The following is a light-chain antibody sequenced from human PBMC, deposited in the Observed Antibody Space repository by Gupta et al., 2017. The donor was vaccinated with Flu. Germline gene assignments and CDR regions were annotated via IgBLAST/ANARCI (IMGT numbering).Light chain of an antibody. CDR2: DNN. CDR3: AAWDDSLQGL. CDR1: SSNIGSHS. J-gene: IGLJ3*02. Sequence: QSVLTQPPSASGTPGQRVTISCSGSSSNIGSHSVTWYQHLPGTAPKLLIYDNNQRPSGVPDRFSGSKSGTSASLAISGLQSEDEADYYCAAWDDSLQGLFGGGTKLTAL. V-gene: IGLV1-44*01.